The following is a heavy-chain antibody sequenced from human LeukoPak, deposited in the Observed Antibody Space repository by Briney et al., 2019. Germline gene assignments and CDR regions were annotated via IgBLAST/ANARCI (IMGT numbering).Heavy chain of an antibody. V-gene: IGHV4-31*03. J-gene: IGHJ4*02. CDR1: GGSISSGGHY. CDR3: ARGLTYYDFWSGSYFDY. CDR2: IYYSGST. D-gene: IGHD3-3*01. Sequence: SQTLSLTCTVPGGSISSGGHYWSWIRQHPGKGLEWIGYIYYSGSTYYNPSLKSRVTISVDTSKNQFSLKLSSVTAADTAVYYCARGLTYYDFWSGSYFDYWGQGTLVTVSS.